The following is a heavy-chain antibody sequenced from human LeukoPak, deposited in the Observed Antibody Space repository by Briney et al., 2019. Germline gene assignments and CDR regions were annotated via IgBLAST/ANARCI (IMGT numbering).Heavy chain of an antibody. Sequence: ASVKVSCKASGYTFTSYGISWVRQAPGQGLEWMGWISAYNGNTNYAQKLQGRVTMTTDTPTSTAYMELRSPRSDDTAVYYCARDRPYDYVWGSDYWGQGTLVTVSS. CDR3: ARDRPYDYVWGSDY. D-gene: IGHD3-16*01. J-gene: IGHJ4*02. V-gene: IGHV1-18*01. CDR1: GYTFTSYG. CDR2: ISAYNGNT.